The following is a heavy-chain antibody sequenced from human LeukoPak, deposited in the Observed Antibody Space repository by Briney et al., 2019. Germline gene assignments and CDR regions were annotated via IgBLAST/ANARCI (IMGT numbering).Heavy chain of an antibody. CDR2: ISWNSGSI. V-gene: IGHV3-9*01. D-gene: IGHD3-22*01. CDR3: ARAFASYYYDSSEIDY. CDR1: GFTFDDYA. Sequence: GGSLRLSCAASGFTFDDYAMHWVRQAPGKGLEWVSGISWNSGSIGYADSVKGRFTISRDNAKNSLYLQMNSLRAEDTAVYYCARAFASYYYDSSEIDYWGQGTLVTVSS. J-gene: IGHJ4*02.